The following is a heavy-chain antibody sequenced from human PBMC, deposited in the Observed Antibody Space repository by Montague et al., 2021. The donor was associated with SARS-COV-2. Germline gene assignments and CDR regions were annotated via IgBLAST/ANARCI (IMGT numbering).Heavy chain of an antibody. V-gene: IGHV4-61*01. CDR2: IFHSGST. CDR1: GGSVSSANYF. J-gene: IGHJ5*02. D-gene: IGHD2-21*01. CDR3: ARSLSYFWFDP. Sequence: SETLSLTCTVSGGSVSSANYFWSWIRQPPVKGLEWIGYIFHSGSTNYNPSLKSRVTLSVDTSKNQFSLRLRSVTAADTAVYYCARSLSYFWFDPWGQGTLGTVSS.